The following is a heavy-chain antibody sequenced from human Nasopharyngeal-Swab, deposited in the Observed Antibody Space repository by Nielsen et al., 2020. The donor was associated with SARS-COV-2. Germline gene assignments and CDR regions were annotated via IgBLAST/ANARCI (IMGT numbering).Heavy chain of an antibody. V-gene: IGHV4-39*07. CDR3: ARGFYYDSSGYYLDY. CDR1: GGSISSSSYY. Sequence: SETLSLTCTVSGGSISSSSYYWGWIRQPPGKGLEWIGSIYYSGSTNYNPSLKSRVTISVDTSKNQFSLKLSSVTAADTAVYYCARGFYYDSSGYYLDYWGQGTLVTVSS. J-gene: IGHJ4*02. CDR2: IYYSGST. D-gene: IGHD3-22*01.